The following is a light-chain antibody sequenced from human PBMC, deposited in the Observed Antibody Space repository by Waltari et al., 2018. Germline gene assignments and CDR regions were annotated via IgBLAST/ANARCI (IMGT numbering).Light chain of an antibody. Sequence: DIQMTQSPSSLSASVGDRVTITCQASQDIHNYLNWYQQKPGRAPKVLIFDASNLEAGVPSRFSGSGSGTHFTLTISSLQPEDIATYYCQQFVHLIWTFGQGTKVEVK. V-gene: IGKV1-33*01. J-gene: IGKJ1*01. CDR1: QDIHNY. CDR3: QQFVHLIWT. CDR2: DAS.